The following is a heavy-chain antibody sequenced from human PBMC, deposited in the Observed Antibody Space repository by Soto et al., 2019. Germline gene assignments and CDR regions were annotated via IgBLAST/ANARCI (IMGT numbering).Heavy chain of an antibody. Sequence: QITLKESGPTLVKPTQTLTLTCTFSGFSLSTSGVGVGWIRQPPGKALEWLALIYWDDDKRYSPSLKSRLTIXXDXSXXQVVLTMTNMDPVDTATYYCAHRPYYGPRQAVFAYWGQGTLVTVSS. CDR2: IYWDDDK. CDR1: GFSLSTSGVG. J-gene: IGHJ4*02. V-gene: IGHV2-5*02. D-gene: IGHD4-17*01. CDR3: AHRPYYGPRQAVFAY.